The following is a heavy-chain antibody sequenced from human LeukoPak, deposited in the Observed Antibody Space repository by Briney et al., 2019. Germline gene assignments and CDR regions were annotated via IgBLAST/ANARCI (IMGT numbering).Heavy chain of an antibody. V-gene: IGHV3-74*01. D-gene: IGHD4-11*01. Sequence: GGSLRLSSAASGFTFSSYWMHWVRQAPGKGLMWVSRINSDGSRTTYADSVRGRFTISRDNAKSTLYLQMNSLRAEDTAVYYCARVRDDYTYFDCWGQGTRVPVSS. J-gene: IGHJ4*02. CDR2: INSDGSRT. CDR1: GFTFSSYW. CDR3: ARVRDDYTYFDC.